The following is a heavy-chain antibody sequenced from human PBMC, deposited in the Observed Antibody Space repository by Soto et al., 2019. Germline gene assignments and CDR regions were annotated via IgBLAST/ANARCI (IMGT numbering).Heavy chain of an antibody. CDR1: GYSFTSYW. D-gene: IGHD6-19*01. Sequence: EVQLVQSGAEVKKPGESLKISCKASGYSFTSYWIGWVRQMPGKGLEWMGTIYPGDSDTRYSPSFQGQVTFSVDKSTHTAYLHCTSLKASDTAMYWCARQHPLDSSAWFNWAQGNLVTVSS. J-gene: IGHJ4*02. CDR2: IYPGDSDT. V-gene: IGHV5-51*01. CDR3: ARQHPLDSSAWFN.